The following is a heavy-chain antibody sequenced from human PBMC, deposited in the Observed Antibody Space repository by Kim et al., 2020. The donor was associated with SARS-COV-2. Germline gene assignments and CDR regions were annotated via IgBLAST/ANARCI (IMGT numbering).Heavy chain of an antibody. Sequence: SETLSLTCTVSGGSISSSSYYWGWIRQPPGKGLEWIGSIYYSGSTYYNPSLKSRVTISVDTSKNQFSLKLSSVTAADTAVYYCARSGGNDYDFWSGYYTGTVENWFDPWGQGTLVTVSS. CDR1: GGSISSSSYY. CDR2: IYYSGST. D-gene: IGHD3-3*01. J-gene: IGHJ5*02. V-gene: IGHV4-39*01. CDR3: ARSGGNDYDFWSGYYTGTVENWFDP.